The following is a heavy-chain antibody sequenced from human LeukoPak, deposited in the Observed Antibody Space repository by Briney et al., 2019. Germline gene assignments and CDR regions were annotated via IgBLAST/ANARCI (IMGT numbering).Heavy chain of an antibody. Sequence: GGSLRLSCAASGFTFSNAWMSWVRQAPGKGLEWVGCIKSKTDGGTTDYAAPVKGRFTISRDDSKNTLYLQMNSLKTEDTAVYYCTTGGYYLVYYYYYMDVWGKGTTVTVSS. V-gene: IGHV3-15*01. D-gene: IGHD3-22*01. CDR1: GFTFSNAW. CDR3: TTGGYYLVYYYYYMDV. J-gene: IGHJ6*03. CDR2: IKSKTDGGTT.